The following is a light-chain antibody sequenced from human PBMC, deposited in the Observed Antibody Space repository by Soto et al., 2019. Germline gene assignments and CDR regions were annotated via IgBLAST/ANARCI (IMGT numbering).Light chain of an antibody. Sequence: QSVLTQPTSASGTPGQRVTAPCSVSSSKIASNTVNWYQQLPGTAPKLLIYSNDQRPSGVPDRFSASRSGTSVSLAISGFQSEDEADYYFASWDDSLNGHVFGTGTKVTVL. V-gene: IGLV1-44*01. CDR2: SND. J-gene: IGLJ1*01. CDR1: SSKIASNT. CDR3: ASWDDSLNGHV.